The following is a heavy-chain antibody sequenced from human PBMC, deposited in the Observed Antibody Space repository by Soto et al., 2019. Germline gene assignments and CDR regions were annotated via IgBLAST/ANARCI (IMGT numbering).Heavy chain of an antibody. J-gene: IGHJ4*02. V-gene: IGHV4-59*01. CDR3: ARSKSNYQNFDH. CDR1: GDSMSSYY. CDR2: IYYSGST. Sequence: PSETLSLTCTVSGDSMSSYYWSWIRQPPGKGLEWIGYIYYSGSTTYNPSLRSRVTMSVDTSKNQFSLRLSSVTAADTAVYYCARSKSNYQNFDHWGQGSRVTVSS. D-gene: IGHD4-4*01.